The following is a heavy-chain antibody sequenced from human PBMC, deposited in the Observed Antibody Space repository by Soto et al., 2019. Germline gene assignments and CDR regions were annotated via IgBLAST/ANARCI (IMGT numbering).Heavy chain of an antibody. CDR1: GGSISSYY. Sequence: SETLSLTCTVSGGSISSYYWIWIRQPPGKGLEWIGYIYYSGSTNYNPSLKSRVTISVDTSKNQFSLKLSSVTAADTAVYYCARGAGRYSYGETYYYYYGMDVWGQGTTVTVSS. CDR2: IYYSGST. CDR3: ARGAGRYSYGETYYYYYGMDV. J-gene: IGHJ6*02. D-gene: IGHD5-18*01. V-gene: IGHV4-59*01.